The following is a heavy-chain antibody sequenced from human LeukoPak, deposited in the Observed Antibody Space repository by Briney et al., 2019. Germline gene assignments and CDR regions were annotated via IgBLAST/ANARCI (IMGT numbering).Heavy chain of an antibody. CDR1: GYTFTSYG. Sequence: GASVKVSCKASGYTFTSYGISWVRQAPGQGLEWMGIINPSGGSISYAQKFQGRVTVTRDTSTSTVYMELRSLRSEDSAVCYCARDRNDLLSPVYYGMDVWGQGTTVTVSS. CDR3: ARDRNDLLSPVYYGMDV. J-gene: IGHJ6*02. D-gene: IGHD2-2*01. V-gene: IGHV1-46*01. CDR2: INPSGGSI.